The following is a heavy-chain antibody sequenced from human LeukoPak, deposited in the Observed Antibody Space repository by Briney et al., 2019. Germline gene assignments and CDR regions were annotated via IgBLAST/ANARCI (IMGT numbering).Heavy chain of an antibody. CDR3: AKGFKDSSAYYPGY. J-gene: IGHJ4*02. CDR2: ISYDGSNK. CDR1: GFTFSSYG. Sequence: PGRSLRLSCAASGFTFSSYGMHWVRQAPGKGLEWVAVISYDGSNKYYADSVKGRFTISRDNSKNTLYLQMNSLRAEDTAVYYCAKGFKDSSAYYPGYWGQGTLVTVSS. V-gene: IGHV3-30*18. D-gene: IGHD3-22*01.